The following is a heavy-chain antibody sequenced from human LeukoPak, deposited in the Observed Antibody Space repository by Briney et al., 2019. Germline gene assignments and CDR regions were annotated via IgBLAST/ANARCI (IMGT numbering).Heavy chain of an antibody. CDR1: GFTFSSYS. D-gene: IGHD6-19*01. J-gene: IGHJ4*02. V-gene: IGHV3-21*01. CDR3: AREAEAVAGYFDY. Sequence: GGSLRLSCAASGFTFSSYSMNWVRQAPGKGLEWVSSISSSSSYIYYADSVKGRFTISRDNARNSLYLQMNSLRAEDTAVYYCAREAEAVAGYFDYWGQGTLVTVSS. CDR2: ISSSSSYI.